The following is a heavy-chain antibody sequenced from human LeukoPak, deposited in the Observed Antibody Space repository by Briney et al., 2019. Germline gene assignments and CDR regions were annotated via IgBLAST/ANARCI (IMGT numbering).Heavy chain of an antibody. CDR3: ARERGDCSSTSCYSPNYYYYYMDV. Sequence: PSETLSLTCTVSGGSISSYYWSWIRQPPGKGLEWIGYIHYSGSTNYNPSLKSRVTISVDTSKNQFSLKLSSVTAADTAVYYCARERGDCSSTSCYSPNYYYYYMDVWGKGTTVTVSS. V-gene: IGHV4-59*12. CDR1: GGSISSYY. CDR2: IHYSGST. J-gene: IGHJ6*03. D-gene: IGHD2-2*02.